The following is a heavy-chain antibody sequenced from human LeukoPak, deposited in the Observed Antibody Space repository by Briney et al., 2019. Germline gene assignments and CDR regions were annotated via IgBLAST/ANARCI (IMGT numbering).Heavy chain of an antibody. J-gene: IGHJ2*01. CDR2: IRYDGSNK. CDR3: ARGRGYSYGYSGYFDL. D-gene: IGHD5-18*01. CDR1: GFTFSSYG. V-gene: IGHV3-30*02. Sequence: GGSLRLSCAASGFTFSSYGMHWVRQAPGKGLEWVAFIRYDGSNKYYADSVKGRFTISRDNAKNSLYLQMNSLRAEDMALYYCARGRGYSYGYSGYFDLWGRGTLVTVSS.